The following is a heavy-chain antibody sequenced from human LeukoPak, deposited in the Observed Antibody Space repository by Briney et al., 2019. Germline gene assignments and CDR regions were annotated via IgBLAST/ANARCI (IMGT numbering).Heavy chain of an antibody. CDR2: IYYSGST. J-gene: IGHJ3*02. CDR1: GGSISSYY. Sequence: SETLSLTCSVSGGSISSYYWSWIRQPPGKGLEWIGYIYYSGSTNYNPSLKSRVTISVDTSKNQFSLNLSSVTAADTAVYYCARGEAMVRGVIISIWGQGTMVTVSS. V-gene: IGHV4-59*01. D-gene: IGHD3-10*01. CDR3: ARGEAMVRGVIISI.